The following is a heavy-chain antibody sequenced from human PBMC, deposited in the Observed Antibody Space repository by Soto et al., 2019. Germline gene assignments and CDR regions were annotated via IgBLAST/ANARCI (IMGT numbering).Heavy chain of an antibody. Sequence: EVQLLESGGGMVQPGGSLRLSCAASGFTFSSYAMSWVRQAPGKGLEWVSSISGSGSAYYAGSVKGRFTISRDNSKNKLYLQMNSLRAEDTAVYYCAKDLVYYYDSSGYYGYTGWGQGTLVTVSS. V-gene: IGHV3-23*01. CDR1: GFTFSSYA. J-gene: IGHJ4*02. D-gene: IGHD3-22*01. CDR2: ISGSGSA. CDR3: AKDLVYYYDSSGYYGYTG.